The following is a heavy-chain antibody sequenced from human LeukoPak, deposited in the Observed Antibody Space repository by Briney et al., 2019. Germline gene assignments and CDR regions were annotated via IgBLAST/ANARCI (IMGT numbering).Heavy chain of an antibody. Sequence: SETLSLTCAVSAYSISSGFYWGWIRQSPGKRLEWIGSIYHSGSTYYNPSLKSRATLSVDTSKNQFSLKLTSVTAADTALYYCARETDWYFNYWGQGTLVTVSS. CDR3: ARETDWYFNY. V-gene: IGHV4-38-2*02. CDR2: IYHSGST. J-gene: IGHJ4*02. CDR1: AYSISSGFY. D-gene: IGHD3-9*01.